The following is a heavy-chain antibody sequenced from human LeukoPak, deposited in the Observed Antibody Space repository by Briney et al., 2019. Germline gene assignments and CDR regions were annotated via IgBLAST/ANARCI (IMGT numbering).Heavy chain of an antibody. V-gene: IGHV1-3*01. CDR1: GYTFTSYA. CDR3: ARDRGVTMVRGVIDSFDY. Sequence: ASVKVSCKASGYTFTSYAMHWVRQAPGQRLEWMGWINAGNGNTKYSQKFQGRVTITRDTSASIAYMKLSSLRSEDTAVFYCARDRGVTMVRGVIDSFDYWGQGTLVTVSS. CDR2: INAGNGNT. D-gene: IGHD3-10*01. J-gene: IGHJ4*02.